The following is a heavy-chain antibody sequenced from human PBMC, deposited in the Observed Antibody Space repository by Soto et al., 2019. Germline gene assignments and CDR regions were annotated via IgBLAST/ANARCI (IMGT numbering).Heavy chain of an antibody. J-gene: IGHJ4*02. CDR2: IYHSGST. CDR1: GGSIISLGDC. CDR3: ARARATIAAAAIFDC. D-gene: IGHD6-13*01. Sequence: PSETLSLTCAVSGGSIISLGDCWSWIRQPPGKGLEWIGYIYHSGSTYYNPSLKSRVTISVDRSKNQFSLKLTSVTAADTAVYYCARARATIAAAAIFDCWGQGTLVTVSS. V-gene: IGHV4-30-2*01.